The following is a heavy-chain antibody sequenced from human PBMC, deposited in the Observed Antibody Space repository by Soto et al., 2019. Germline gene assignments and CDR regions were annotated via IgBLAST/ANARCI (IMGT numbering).Heavy chain of an antibody. J-gene: IGHJ4*02. CDR1: GFTFTRYS. V-gene: IGHV3-21*06. CDR3: ARESEDLTSNFDY. Sequence: GGSLRLSCAASGFTFTRYSMNWVRQAPGEGLEWVSSISSTTNYIYYGDSMKGRFTISRDNAKNSLYLEMNSLRAEDTAVYYCARESEDLTSNFDYWGQGTLVTVSS. CDR2: ISSTTNYI.